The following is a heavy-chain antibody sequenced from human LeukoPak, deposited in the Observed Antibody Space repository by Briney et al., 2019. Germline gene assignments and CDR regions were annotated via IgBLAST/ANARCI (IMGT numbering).Heavy chain of an antibody. CDR3: ARHSDGGAKLRLDY. CDR1: GASISGYF. J-gene: IGHJ4*02. V-gene: IGHV4-59*08. CDR2: IHYSGSA. D-gene: IGHD2-8*02. Sequence: SETLSLTCTVSGASISGYFWSWIRQPPGKGPEWIGFIHYSGSANYNPSLESRLTTSADTSKNPFSLKLSSVVAADTAVYYCARHSDGGAKLRLDYWGRGTLVTVSS.